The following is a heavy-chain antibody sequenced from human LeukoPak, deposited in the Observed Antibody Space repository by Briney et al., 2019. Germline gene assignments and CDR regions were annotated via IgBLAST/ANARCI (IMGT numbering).Heavy chain of an antibody. V-gene: IGHV3-23*01. CDR1: GFTFSSYA. J-gene: IGHJ4*02. CDR3: ARRGIVVVPAAISYDY. D-gene: IGHD2-2*01. Sequence: GGSLRLSCAASGFTFSSYAMSWVRQAPGKGLEWVSAISGSGGSTYYADSVKGRFTISRDNAKNSLYLQMNSLRAEDTAVYYCARRGIVVVPAAISYDYWGQGTLVTVSS. CDR2: ISGSGGST.